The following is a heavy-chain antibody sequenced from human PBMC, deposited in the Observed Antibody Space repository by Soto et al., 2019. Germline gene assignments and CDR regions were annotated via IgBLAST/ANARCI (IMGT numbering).Heavy chain of an antibody. CDR2: ISAYNGNT. CDR1: GYTFTNYG. V-gene: IGHV1-18*01. CDR3: AIDQQLVRTTDY. J-gene: IGHJ4*02. Sequence: ASVKVSCKASGYTFTNYGISWVRQAPGQGLEWMGWISAYNGNTNYAQKLQGRVTMTTDTSTSTAYMELRSLISDDTAVYYCAIDQQLVRTTDYWGQGTLVTVSS. D-gene: IGHD6-6*01.